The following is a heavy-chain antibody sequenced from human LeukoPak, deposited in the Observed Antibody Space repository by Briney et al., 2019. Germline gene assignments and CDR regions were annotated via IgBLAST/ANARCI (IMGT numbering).Heavy chain of an antibody. D-gene: IGHD4-17*01. J-gene: IGHJ4*02. CDR2: IIPILGIA. V-gene: IGHV1-69*04. CDR1: GYTFTSYG. Sequence: ASVKVSCKASGYTFTSYGISWVRQAPGQGLEWMGRIIPILGIANYAQKFQGRVTITADKSTSTAYMELSSLRSEDTAVYYCARALYGDYVFVWGQGTLVTVSS. CDR3: ARALYGDYVFV.